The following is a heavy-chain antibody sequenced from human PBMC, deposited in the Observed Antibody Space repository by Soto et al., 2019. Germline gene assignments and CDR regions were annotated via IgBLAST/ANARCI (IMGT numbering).Heavy chain of an antibody. D-gene: IGHD1-7*01. J-gene: IGHJ5*02. Sequence: GGSLRLSCAASGFTFSDYYMSWIRQAPGKGLEWVSYISSSSSYTNYADSVKGRFTISRDNAKNSLYLQMNSLRAEDTAVYYCARVCPITGTLRHTQLNWFDPWGQGTLVTVSS. CDR2: ISSSSSYT. V-gene: IGHV3-11*06. CDR1: GFTFSDYY. CDR3: ARVCPITGTLRHTQLNWFDP.